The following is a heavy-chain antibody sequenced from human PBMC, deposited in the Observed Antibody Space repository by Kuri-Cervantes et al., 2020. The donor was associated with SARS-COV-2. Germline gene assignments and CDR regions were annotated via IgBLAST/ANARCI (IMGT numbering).Heavy chain of an antibody. CDR1: GFTLSSYA. CDR3: VRDGDHWNFDY. Sequence: GGSLRLSCAASGFTLSSYAMSWVRQAPGKGLVWVSRINPDGSYTNNADSVKGRFTLSRDNAKSMLFLQMNSLRAEDTAVYYCVRDGDHWNFDYWGQGTLVTVSS. J-gene: IGHJ4*02. D-gene: IGHD1-1*01. CDR2: INPDGSYT. V-gene: IGHV3-74*01.